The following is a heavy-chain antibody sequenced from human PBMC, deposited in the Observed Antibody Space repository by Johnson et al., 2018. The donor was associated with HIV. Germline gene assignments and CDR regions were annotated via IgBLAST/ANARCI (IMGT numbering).Heavy chain of an antibody. Sequence: QVQLVESGGGVVQPGRSLRLSCVASGFTFSSYAMHWVRQAPGKGLEWVAVISYDGSNKYYADSVKGRFTISRDNSKNTLYLQMNSLRAEDTAVYYCARCYSSSPLRAFDIWGQGTMVTVSS. CDR1: GFTFSSYA. V-gene: IGHV3-30*04. D-gene: IGHD6-6*01. CDR2: ISYDGSNK. J-gene: IGHJ3*02. CDR3: ARCYSSSPLRAFDI.